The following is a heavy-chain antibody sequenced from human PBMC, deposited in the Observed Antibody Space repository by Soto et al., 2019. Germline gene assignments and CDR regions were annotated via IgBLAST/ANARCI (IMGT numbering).Heavy chain of an antibody. CDR2: ISNSVIT. J-gene: IGHJ5*02. V-gene: IGHV4-30-4*01. CDR1: CGSIISGGYY. CDR3: ARVWTTSGIVSNNRFAA. Sequence: SETLSLTCTVSCGSIISGGYYCSWIRQAPGKGLEWIGYISNSVITYYNPSLRSRLTASIETSKDQVSLNLTSVTAAATAVYYCARVWTTSGIVSNNRFAAWGPGTIVTVSS. D-gene: IGHD1-1*01.